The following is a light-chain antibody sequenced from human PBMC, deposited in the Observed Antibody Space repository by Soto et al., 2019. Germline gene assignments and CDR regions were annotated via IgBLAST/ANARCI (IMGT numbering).Light chain of an antibody. J-gene: IGKJ1*01. Sequence: DLVMTQSPDSLAVSLGERATINCKSSQSVFYSSNNKNYLAWYQQKPGQPPKLLMYWASTRQAGVPDRFSGGGSVTDFTLIISSLQTEDVAVYYCQQSYTTPCTFGQGTKLESK. CDR2: WAS. CDR3: QQSYTTPCT. V-gene: IGKV4-1*01. CDR1: QSVFYSSNNKNY.